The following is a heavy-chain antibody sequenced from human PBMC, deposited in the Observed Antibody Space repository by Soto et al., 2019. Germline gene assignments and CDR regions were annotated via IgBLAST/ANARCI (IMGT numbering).Heavy chain of an antibody. CDR3: AGQTFTIAAASYGRSNWFDP. D-gene: IGHD6-25*01. J-gene: IGHJ5*02. V-gene: IGHV4-39*01. Sequence: SETLSLTCTVSGGSITSSSHFWGWVRQPPGKGLEWIGTIYFTGNTYYTPSLKSRLTMSIDTSKNESSLRLNSVTAADTAVYYCAGQTFTIAAASYGRSNWFDPWGPGTLVTVSS. CDR1: GGSITSSSHF. CDR2: IYFTGNT.